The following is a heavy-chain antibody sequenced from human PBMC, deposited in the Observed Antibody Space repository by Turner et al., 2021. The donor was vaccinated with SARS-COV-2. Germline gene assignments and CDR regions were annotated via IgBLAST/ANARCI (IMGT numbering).Heavy chain of an antibody. J-gene: IGHJ6*02. CDR1: GITVSSNY. CDR3: ARDLNYYGMDV. V-gene: IGHV3-53*04. Sequence: EVQLVESGGGLVQSGGSLRLSCAGSGITVSSNYMSWVRQAPGKGLEWVSVIYSGGSTYYADSVKGRFTISRHNSKNTLYLQMNSLRAEDTAVYYCARDLNYYGMDVWGQGTTVTVSS. D-gene: IGHD3-9*01. CDR2: IYSGGST.